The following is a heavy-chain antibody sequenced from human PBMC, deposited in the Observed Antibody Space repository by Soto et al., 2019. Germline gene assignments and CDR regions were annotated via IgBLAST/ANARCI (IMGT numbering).Heavy chain of an antibody. CDR1: GFTFSSYA. V-gene: IGHV3-64D*06. J-gene: IGHJ6*02. Sequence: PGGSLRPSCSASGFTFSSYAMHWVRQAPGKGLEYVSAISSNGGSTYYADSVKGRFTISRDNSKNTLYLQMSSLRAEDTAVYYCVKDGQLRYFDWLPDLYYYYGMDVWGQGTTVTVSS. CDR2: ISSNGGST. CDR3: VKDGQLRYFDWLPDLYYYYGMDV. D-gene: IGHD3-9*01.